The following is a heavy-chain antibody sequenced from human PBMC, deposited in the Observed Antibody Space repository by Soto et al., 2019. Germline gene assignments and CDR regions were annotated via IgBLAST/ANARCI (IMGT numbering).Heavy chain of an antibody. V-gene: IGHV1-58*01. D-gene: IGHD3-22*01. CDR3: AATLDWGSYDFGGYPS. CDR2: IVAASGKT. CDR1: GFTFSRSA. Sequence: ASVKVSCKGSGFTFSRSAVQWVRQARGQGLEWIGWIVAASGKTDYSQIFQERVTITGDMSTSTAYMELSSLSSEDTAVYYCAATLDWGSYDFGGYPSWGQGTLVTVSS. J-gene: IGHJ4*02.